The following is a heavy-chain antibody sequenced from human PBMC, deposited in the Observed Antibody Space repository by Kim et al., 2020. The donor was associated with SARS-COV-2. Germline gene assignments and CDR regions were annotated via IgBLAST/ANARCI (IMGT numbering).Heavy chain of an antibody. V-gene: IGHV1-69*13. CDR1: GGTFSSYA. Sequence: SVKVSCKASGGTFSSYAISWVRQAPGQGLEWMGGIIPIFGTANYAQKFQGRVTITADESTSTAYMELSSLRSEDTAVYYCARFSEVTPEDSYWYFDLWGRGTLVTVSS. J-gene: IGHJ2*01. CDR2: IIPIFGTA. CDR3: ARFSEVTPEDSYWYFDL. D-gene: IGHD2-15*01.